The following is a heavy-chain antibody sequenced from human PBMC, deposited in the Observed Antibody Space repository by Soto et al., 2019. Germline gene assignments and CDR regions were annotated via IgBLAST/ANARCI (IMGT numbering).Heavy chain of an antibody. CDR1: GFTFSSYA. CDR2: ISYDGSNK. Sequence: VGSLRLSCAASGFTFSSYAMHWVRQAPGKGLEWVAVISYDGSNKYYADSVKGRFTISRDNSKNTLYLQMNSLRAEDTAVYYCASRVVTGAFDIWGQGTMVTVSS. CDR3: ASRVVTGAFDI. D-gene: IGHD2-15*01. V-gene: IGHV3-30-3*01. J-gene: IGHJ3*02.